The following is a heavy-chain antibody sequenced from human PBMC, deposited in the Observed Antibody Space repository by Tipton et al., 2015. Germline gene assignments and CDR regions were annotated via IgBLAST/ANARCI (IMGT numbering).Heavy chain of an antibody. Sequence: SLRLSCEASGFTFSNYEMSWVRQAPGKGLEWVSYINSGGRTKYYADSVKGRFTISRDNAKNSLYLQMNSLRAEDTAVYYCARTKYCSGGSCKYYGMDVWGQGTTVTVSS. CDR3: ARTKYCSGGSCKYYGMDV. CDR1: GFTFSNYE. J-gene: IGHJ6*02. D-gene: IGHD2-15*01. V-gene: IGHV3-48*03. CDR2: INSGGRTK.